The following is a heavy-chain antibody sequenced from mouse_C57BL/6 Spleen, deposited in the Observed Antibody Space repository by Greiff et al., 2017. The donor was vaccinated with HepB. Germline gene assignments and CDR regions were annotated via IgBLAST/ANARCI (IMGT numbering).Heavy chain of an antibody. CDR1: GYTFTSYT. V-gene: IGHV1-4*01. CDR3: ARGYSNSYFDY. Sequence: VKLMESGAELARPGASVKMSCKASGYTFTSYTMHWVKQRPGQGLEWIGYINPSSGYTKYNQKFKDKATLTADKSSSTAYMQLSSLTSEDSAVYYCARGYSNSYFDYWGQGTTLTVSS. J-gene: IGHJ2*01. D-gene: IGHD2-5*01. CDR2: INPSSGYT.